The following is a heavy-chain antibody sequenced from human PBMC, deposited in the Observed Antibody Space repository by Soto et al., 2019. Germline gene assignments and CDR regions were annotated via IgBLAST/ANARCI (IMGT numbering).Heavy chain of an antibody. CDR2: IYYSGST. D-gene: IGHD6-19*01. CDR1: GGTISSYY. J-gene: IGHJ3*02. V-gene: IGHV4-59*01. CDR3: ARHAPDKLALAVTPDKLAVAGTSDAFDI. Sequence: SEPLPLTCTVSGGTISSYYWNWIRQPPGKGLEWIAYIYYSGSTKYSPSLKSRVTISVDTSKNQFSRRLSSVTAADPAVYFCARHAPDKLALAVTPDKLAVAGTSDAFDIWGQGTMVTVSS.